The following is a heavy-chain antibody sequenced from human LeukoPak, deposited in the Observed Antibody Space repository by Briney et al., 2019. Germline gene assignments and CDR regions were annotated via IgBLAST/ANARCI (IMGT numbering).Heavy chain of an antibody. CDR3: ARVPDWTYVPDY. V-gene: IGHV4-61*02. J-gene: IGHJ4*02. CDR2: IKSSNT. Sequence: SETLSLTCTVSGGSISSDRFYWAWVRQPAGKGLEWIGRIKSSNTNYNPSLKSRVSISLDTSTNQFSLKLSSLTAADTAVYYCARVPDWTYVPDYWGQGTLVTVSS. D-gene: IGHD3-16*01. CDR1: GGSISSDRFY.